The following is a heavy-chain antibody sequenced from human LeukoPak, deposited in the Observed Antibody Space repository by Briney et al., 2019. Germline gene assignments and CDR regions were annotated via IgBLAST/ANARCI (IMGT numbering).Heavy chain of an antibody. V-gene: IGHV4-59*01. D-gene: IGHD1-26*01. J-gene: IGHJ4*02. CDR2: IHYSGST. CDR3: AANGYYTIEY. Sequence: PSETLSLTCTVSGGSISSYYWSWIRQPPGKGLEWIGYIHYSGSTNYNPSLKSRVTISVDTSKNQFSLKLSSVTAADTAVYYCAANGYYTIEYWGQGTLVTVSS. CDR1: GGSISSYY.